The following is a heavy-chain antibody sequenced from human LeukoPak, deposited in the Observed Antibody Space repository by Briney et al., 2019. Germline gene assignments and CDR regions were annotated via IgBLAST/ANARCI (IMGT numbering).Heavy chain of an antibody. D-gene: IGHD3-22*01. CDR1: GFTVSSNY. CDR3: ARDSSGYDAFDI. J-gene: IGHJ3*02. CDR2: IYSGGSA. V-gene: IGHV3-66*02. Sequence: GGSLRLSCAASGFTVSSNYMSWVRQAPGKGLEWVSVIYSGGSAYYADSVKGRFTISRDNSKNTLYLQMNSLRAEDTAVYYCARDSSGYDAFDIWGQGTMVTVSS.